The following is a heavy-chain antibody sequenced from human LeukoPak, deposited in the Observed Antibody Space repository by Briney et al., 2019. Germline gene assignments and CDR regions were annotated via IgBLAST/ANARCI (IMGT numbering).Heavy chain of an antibody. J-gene: IGHJ6*03. Sequence: PGGSLRLSCAASGFTFSSYAMSWVRQAPGKGLEWVSAISGSGGSTYYADSVKGRFTISRDNSKNTLYLQMNSLRAEDTAVYYCAKAGIAVAARYYYYMDVWGKGTTVTVSS. V-gene: IGHV3-23*01. CDR3: AKAGIAVAARYYYYMDV. CDR1: GFTFSSYA. D-gene: IGHD6-19*01. CDR2: ISGSGGST.